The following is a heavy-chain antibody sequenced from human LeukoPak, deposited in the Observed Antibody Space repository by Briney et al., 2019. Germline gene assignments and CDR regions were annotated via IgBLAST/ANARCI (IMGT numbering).Heavy chain of an antibody. CDR1: GFTFSGSS. V-gene: IGHV3-73*01. CDR2: IRSKANSYAT. D-gene: IGHD3-10*01. CDR3: VRDAGGEWLGGSNWFDP. J-gene: IGHJ5*02. Sequence: GSLRLSCAASGFTFSGSSMHWVRQASGKGLEWVGRIRSKANSYATAYAASVKGRFTISRDDSKNTAYLQMNSLKTEDTAVYYCVRDAGGEWLGGSNWFDPWGQGTLVTVSS.